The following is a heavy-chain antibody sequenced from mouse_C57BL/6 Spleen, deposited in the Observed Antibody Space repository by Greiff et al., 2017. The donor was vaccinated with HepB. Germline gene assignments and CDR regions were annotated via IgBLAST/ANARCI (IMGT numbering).Heavy chain of an antibody. V-gene: IGHV1-61*01. D-gene: IGHD2-13*01. J-gene: IGHJ4*01. Sequence: VQLQQSGAELVRPGSSVKLSCKASGYTFTSYWMDWVKQRPGQGLEWIGNIYPSDSETHYNKKFKDKATLTVDKASNTAYMQLSSLTSEDSVVYYGARGDGQAMDDWGQGTSVTVSS. CDR2: IYPSDSET. CDR3: ARGDGQAMDD. CDR1: GYTFTSYW.